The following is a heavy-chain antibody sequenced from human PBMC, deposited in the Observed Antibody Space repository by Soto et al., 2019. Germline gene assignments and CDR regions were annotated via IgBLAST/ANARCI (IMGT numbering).Heavy chain of an antibody. CDR1: GGSFSNYY. V-gene: IGHV4-34*01. CDR2: ITHTGAT. Sequence: QVQLQQRGAGLLKPSETLSLSCTVYGGSFSNYYWSWIRQPPGRGLEWIGEITHTGATNYNQSVQSRVTISVDASENQFSLKLNSVTAADTAVYYCARGLLKVTNYICGYWGQGSLVTVSS. D-gene: IGHD4-4*01. J-gene: IGHJ4*02. CDR3: ARGLLKVTNYICGY.